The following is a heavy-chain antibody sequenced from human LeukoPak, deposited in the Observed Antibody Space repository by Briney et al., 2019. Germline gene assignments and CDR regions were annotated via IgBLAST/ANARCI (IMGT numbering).Heavy chain of an antibody. CDR3: ARTKEYCSGGSCYYYYYGMDV. V-gene: IGHV4-59*01. D-gene: IGHD2-15*01. J-gene: IGHJ6*02. CDR2: IYYSGST. Sequence: PSETLSLTCTFSGDSISSYFWNWIRQPAGKGLEWIGYIYYSGSTNYNPSLKSRVTISVDTSKNQFSLKLSSVTAADTAVYYCARTKEYCSGGSCYYYYYGMDVWGQGTTVTVSS. CDR1: GDSISSYF.